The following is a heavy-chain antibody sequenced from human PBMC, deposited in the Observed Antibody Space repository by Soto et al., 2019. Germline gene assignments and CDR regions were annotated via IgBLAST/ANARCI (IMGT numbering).Heavy chain of an antibody. J-gene: IGHJ4*02. V-gene: IGHV1-2*04. CDR2: INPNSGDT. Sequence: ASVKVSCKASGYTFTDYYMHWVRQAPGQGLEWMGWINPNSGDTNYAQKFQGWATMTRDTSISTAYMELSRLRSDDTAVYYCARDQGIAAVDTFDYWGQGTLVTVSS. CDR3: ARDQGIAAVDTFDY. D-gene: IGHD6-13*01. CDR1: GYTFTDYY.